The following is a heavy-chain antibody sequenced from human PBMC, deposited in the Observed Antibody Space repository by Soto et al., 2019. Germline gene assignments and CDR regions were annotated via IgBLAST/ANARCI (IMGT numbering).Heavy chain of an antibody. Sequence: EVQLVESGGGLNQPGGSLRLSCAASGFTVSSTYMSWVRQAPGKGLEWVSGIYSGGGTYYADSVKGRFTTSRDSSKNMFFLQMNDPRAEDTAIYCCARDKGYGDQRTLGYWGQGTLVTVSS. CDR3: ARDKGYGDQRTLGY. J-gene: IGHJ4*02. D-gene: IGHD4-17*01. CDR1: GFTVSSTY. V-gene: IGHV3-53*01. CDR2: IYSGGGT.